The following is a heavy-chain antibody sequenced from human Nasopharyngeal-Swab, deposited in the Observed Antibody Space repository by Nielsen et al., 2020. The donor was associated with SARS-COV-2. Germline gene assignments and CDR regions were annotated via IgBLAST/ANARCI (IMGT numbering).Heavy chain of an antibody. J-gene: IGHJ4*02. CDR3: ARGYSSGWYFD. CDR1: GGSISSYY. D-gene: IGHD6-19*01. CDR2: IYYSGST. Sequence: SETLSLTCTVSGGSISSYYWSWIRQPPGKGLEWIGYIYYSGSTNYNPSLKSRVTISVDTSENQFSLKLSSVTAADTAVYYCARGYSSGWYFDWGQGTLVTVSS. V-gene: IGHV4-59*08.